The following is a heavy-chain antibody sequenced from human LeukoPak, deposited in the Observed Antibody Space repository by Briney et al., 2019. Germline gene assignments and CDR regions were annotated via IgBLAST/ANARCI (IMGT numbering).Heavy chain of an antibody. D-gene: IGHD2-2*02. CDR2: IYYSGST. CDR3: ASSPVWDIVVVPAALHFDY. Sequence: SETLSLTCTVSGGSISSYYWSWIRQPPGKGLEWIGYIYYSGSTNYNPSLKSRVTISVDTSKNQFSLKLSSVTAADTAVYYCASSPVWDIVVVPAALHFDYWGQGTLVTVSS. V-gene: IGHV4-59*08. CDR1: GGSISSYY. J-gene: IGHJ4*02.